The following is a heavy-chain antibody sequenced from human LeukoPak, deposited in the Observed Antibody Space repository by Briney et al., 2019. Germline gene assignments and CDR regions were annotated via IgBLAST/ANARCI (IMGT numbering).Heavy chain of an antibody. V-gene: IGHV3-33*01. CDR2: IWYDGSNK. CDR1: GFTFSSYG. J-gene: IGHJ6*02. CDR3: ARDNHGMDV. Sequence: PGGSLRLSCAASGFTFSSYGMHWVRQAPGKGLEWVAVIWYDGSNKYYADSVKGRFTISRDNPKNTLYLQMNSLRAEDTAVYYCARDNHGMDVWGQGTTVTVSS.